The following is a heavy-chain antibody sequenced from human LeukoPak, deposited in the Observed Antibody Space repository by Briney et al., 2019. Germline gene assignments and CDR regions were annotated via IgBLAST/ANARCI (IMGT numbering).Heavy chain of an antibody. CDR2: ISGGGVST. J-gene: IGHJ4*02. CDR1: GFTFSSYG. V-gene: IGHV3-23*01. Sequence: GGSLRLSCAASGFTFSSYGMSWVRQAPGKGLEWVSGISGGGVSTYYADSVKGRFTISRDNSKNTLYLQMNSLRAEDTAVYYCASRVGWLGPPSDNWGQGTLVTVSS. D-gene: IGHD6-19*01. CDR3: ASRVGWLGPPSDN.